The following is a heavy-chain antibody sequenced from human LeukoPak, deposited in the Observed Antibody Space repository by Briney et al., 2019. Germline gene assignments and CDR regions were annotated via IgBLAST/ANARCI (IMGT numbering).Heavy chain of an antibody. CDR2: IYYSGST. J-gene: IGHJ4*02. D-gene: IGHD4-17*01. Sequence: SETLSLTCTVSGGSISSSSYYWGWIRQPPGKGLEWIGSIYYSGSTYYNPSLKSRVTISVDTSKNQFSLKLSSVTAADTAVYYCARRTVTPSESAIDYWGQGTLVTLSS. CDR3: ARRTVTPSESAIDY. V-gene: IGHV4-39*01. CDR1: GGSISSSSYY.